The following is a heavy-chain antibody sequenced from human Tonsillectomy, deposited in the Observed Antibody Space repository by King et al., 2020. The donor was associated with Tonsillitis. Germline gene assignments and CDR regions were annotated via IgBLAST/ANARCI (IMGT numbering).Heavy chain of an antibody. V-gene: IGHV4-34*01. D-gene: IGHD3-10*01. CDR2: TNHSGST. CDR1: GGSFSDYY. CDR3: ASISEGHYHGTCAHNASNCFDP. Sequence: VQLPQWGAGLLRPSATLSLTCAVYGGSFSDYYWSWIRQPPGKGLEWIGETNHSGSTNYNPSLKSRVTISVDTSKNQFSLKVSSVTAADTAVYYCASISEGHYHGTCAHNASNCFDPWGQGTLVTVSS. J-gene: IGHJ5*02.